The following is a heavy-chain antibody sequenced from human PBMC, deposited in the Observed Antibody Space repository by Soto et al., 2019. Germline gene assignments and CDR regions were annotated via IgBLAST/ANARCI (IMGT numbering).Heavy chain of an antibody. V-gene: IGHV3-23*01. J-gene: IGHJ6*03. D-gene: IGHD6-13*01. CDR2: ISGSGGST. Sequence: GGSLRLSCAASGFTFSSYAMSWVRQAPGKGLEWVSAISGSGGSTYYADSVKGRFTISRDNSKNTLYLEMNSLRAKDTAVYYCAKAGGKYSSSWYGHLYYMDVWGKGTTVTVSS. CDR3: AKAGGKYSSSWYGHLYYMDV. CDR1: GFTFSSYA.